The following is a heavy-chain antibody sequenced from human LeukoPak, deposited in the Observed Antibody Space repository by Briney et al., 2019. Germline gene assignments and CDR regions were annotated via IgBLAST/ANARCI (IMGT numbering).Heavy chain of an antibody. D-gene: IGHD1-26*01. CDR1: GFTFSSYA. V-gene: IGHV3-23*01. CDR3: VKDRVGATYFYYFDD. CDR2: ISGSGGST. Sequence: GGSLRLSCAASGFTFSSYAMSWVRQAPGKGLEWVSAISGSGGSTYYADPVKGRFTISRDNSKNTLYLQMNSLRAEDTAVYYCVKDRVGATYFYYFDDGGQGSLVTV. J-gene: IGHJ4*02.